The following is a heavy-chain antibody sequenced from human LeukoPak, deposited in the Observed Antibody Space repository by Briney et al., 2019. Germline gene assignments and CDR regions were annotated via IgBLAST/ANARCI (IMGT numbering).Heavy chain of an antibody. V-gene: IGHV3-73*01. CDR1: GFTFSGSA. CDR3: TLHGSSTNGMDV. D-gene: IGHD2-2*01. CDR2: IRSKANSYAT. Sequence: GGSLRLSCAASGFTFSGSAMYWVRQASGKGLEWVGRIRSKANSYATAYAASVKGRFTISRDDSKNTAYLQMNSLKTEDTAVYYCTLHGSSTNGMDVWGQGTTVTVSS. J-gene: IGHJ6*02.